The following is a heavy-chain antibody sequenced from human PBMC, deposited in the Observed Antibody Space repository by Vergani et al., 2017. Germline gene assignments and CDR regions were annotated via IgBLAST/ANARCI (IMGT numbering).Heavy chain of an antibody. CDR2: INTYNGNT. CDR3: VRDDATVTRGDF. Sequence: QVQLVQSGAEVGKPGASVKISCKASGYTFTAYYIHWVRQAPGQGLEWMGWINTYNGNTNYAQKLQGRVIMTTDTSTSIAYMELRSLRSDDTAVYYCVRDDATVTRGDFWGQGTLVTVSS. V-gene: IGHV1-18*04. CDR1: GYTFTAYY. J-gene: IGHJ4*02. D-gene: IGHD4-17*01.